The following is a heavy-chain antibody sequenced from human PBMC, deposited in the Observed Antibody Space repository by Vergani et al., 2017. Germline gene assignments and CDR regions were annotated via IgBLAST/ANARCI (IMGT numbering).Heavy chain of an antibody. D-gene: IGHD2-2*01. CDR1: GYTFTSYG. V-gene: IGHV1-18*04. J-gene: IGHJ6*02. CDR3: ARDPDIVVVXAAPYYYYYYGMDV. Sequence: QVQLVQSGSELKKPGASVKVSCKASGYTFTSYGISWVRQAPGQGLEWMGWISAYNGNTNYAQKLQGRVTMTTDTSTSTAYMELRSLRSDDAAVYYCARDPDIVVVXAAPYYYYYYGMDVWGQGTTVTVSS. CDR2: ISAYNGNT.